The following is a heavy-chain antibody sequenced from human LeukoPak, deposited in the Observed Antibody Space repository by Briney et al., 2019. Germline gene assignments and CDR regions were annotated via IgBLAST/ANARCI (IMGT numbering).Heavy chain of an antibody. Sequence: LETLSLTCAVSGGSISSYYSSWIRQPPGKGLEWIGHIYYSVSTNYTPSPKSRVTISVDTSKNQFSLKLSSVTAADTAVYYCARGTPHNYYDSSDWGYFDYWGQGTLVTVSS. D-gene: IGHD3-22*01. J-gene: IGHJ4*02. V-gene: IGHV4-59*01. CDR1: GGSISSYY. CDR3: ARGTPHNYYDSSDWGYFDY. CDR2: IYYSVST.